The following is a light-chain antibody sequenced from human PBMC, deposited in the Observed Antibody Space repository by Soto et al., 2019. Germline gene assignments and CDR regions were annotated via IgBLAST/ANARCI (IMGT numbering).Light chain of an antibody. CDR1: QSVSSSY. J-gene: IGKJ1*01. CDR3: QQYGRSPRT. CDR2: GAS. Sequence: EIVFTHSPGTRSLSPGEISTVSCRSSQSVSSSYLAWYQQKPGQAPRLIIYGASRGDTGITDRLSGSGSGTDFTLTISRLETEDFAVYYCQQYGRSPRTFGKGTKVDIK. V-gene: IGKV3-20*01.